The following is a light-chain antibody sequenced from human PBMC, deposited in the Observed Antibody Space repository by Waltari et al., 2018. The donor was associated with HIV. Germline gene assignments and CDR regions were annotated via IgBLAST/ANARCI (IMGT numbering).Light chain of an antibody. CDR1: SSDVGGYTS. J-gene: IGLJ1*01. Sequence: QSALTQPASVSGSPGQSITISCPGTSSDVGGYTSVSWYQHHLCKAPNLMIYEVSNRPPGVSHRFSGSNPGNTASLTISGLQAEDETAYYCSSYTSSGAYVFGTGTTVTVL. CDR3: SSYTSSGAYV. CDR2: EVS. V-gene: IGLV2-14*01.